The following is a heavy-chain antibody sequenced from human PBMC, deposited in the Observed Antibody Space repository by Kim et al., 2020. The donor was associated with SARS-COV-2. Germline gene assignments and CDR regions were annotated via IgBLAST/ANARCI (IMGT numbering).Heavy chain of an antibody. CDR2: INPSGGST. Sequence: ASVKVSCKSSGYTFTSYYMHWVRQAPGQGLEWMGIINPSGGSTSYAQKFQGRVTMTRDTSTSTVYMELSSLRSEDTAVYYCARDLTTVDSYYYYGMDVWGQGTTVTVSS. D-gene: IGHD4-17*01. CDR1: GYTFTSYY. CDR3: ARDLTTVDSYYYYGMDV. V-gene: IGHV1-46*01. J-gene: IGHJ6*02.